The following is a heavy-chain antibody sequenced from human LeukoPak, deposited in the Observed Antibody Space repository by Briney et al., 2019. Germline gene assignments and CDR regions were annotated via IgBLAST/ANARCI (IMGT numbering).Heavy chain of an antibody. V-gene: IGHV3-48*01. CDR3: AKDIRIQLWLGDGWFDP. CDR2: ISSSSSTI. J-gene: IGHJ5*02. D-gene: IGHD5-18*01. Sequence: GGSLRLSCAASGFTFSSYSMNWVRQAPGKGLEWVSYISSSSSTIHYADSVKGRFTISRDNAKNSLYLQMNSLRAEDTALYYCAKDIRIQLWLGDGWFDPWGQGTLVTVSS. CDR1: GFTFSSYS.